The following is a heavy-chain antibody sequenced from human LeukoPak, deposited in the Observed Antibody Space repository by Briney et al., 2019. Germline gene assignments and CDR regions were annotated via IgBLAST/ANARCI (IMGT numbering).Heavy chain of an antibody. Sequence: SETLSLTCAVYGGSFSGYYWSWIRQPPGKGLEWIGEINHSGSTNYNPSLKSRVTISVDTSKNQFSLKLSSVTAADTAVYYCARGKWLTRNRFDPWGQGTLVTVSS. CDR3: ARGKWLTRNRFDP. V-gene: IGHV4-34*01. D-gene: IGHD3-22*01. CDR2: INHSGST. J-gene: IGHJ5*02. CDR1: GGSFSGYY.